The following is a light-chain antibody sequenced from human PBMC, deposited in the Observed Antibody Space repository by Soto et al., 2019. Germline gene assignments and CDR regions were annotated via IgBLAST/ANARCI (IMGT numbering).Light chain of an antibody. CDR2: EVS. Sequence: QSVLTQPPSASGSPGQSVTISCTGTSSDVGGYNYVSWYQQHPGKAPKLMIYEVSKRPSGVPDRFSGSKSGNTASLTVSGLQAEDEADYYCCLYAGSNTYVFGTGPQVTLL. CDR1: SSDVGGYNY. J-gene: IGLJ1*01. CDR3: CLYAGSNTYV. V-gene: IGLV2-8*01.